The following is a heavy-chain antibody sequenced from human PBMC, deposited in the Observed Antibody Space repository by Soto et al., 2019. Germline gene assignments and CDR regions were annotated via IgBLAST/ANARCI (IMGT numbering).Heavy chain of an antibody. CDR2: VSTTGGGT. CDR1: GFTFNNYA. D-gene: IGHD1-7*01. CDR3: AKDLAGRLEILGYYNYGMDV. Sequence: GGSLRLSCAASGFTFNNYAMSWVRQAPGKGLEWVATVSTTGGGTYYTDSVKGRFTISRDNSKNTVSLQMNSLRAEDTATYFCAKDLAGRLEILGYYNYGMDVWGQGTTVTVSS. J-gene: IGHJ6*02. V-gene: IGHV3-23*01.